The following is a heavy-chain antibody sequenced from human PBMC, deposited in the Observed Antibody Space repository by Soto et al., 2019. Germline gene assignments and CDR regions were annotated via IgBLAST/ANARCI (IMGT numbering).Heavy chain of an antibody. CDR2: IKYSGTT. CDR1: GGSISSSRCH. D-gene: IGHD1-26*01. V-gene: IGHV4-39*07. J-gene: IGHJ4*02. Sequence: SETLSLTCTVSGGSISSSRCHWGWLRQPPGKGLEWIAYIKYSGTTYYNPSLKSRVTISVDTSKNQFSLKLSSVTAADTAVYYCARAQWELLRGMGFDYWGQGTLVTVSS. CDR3: ARAQWELLRGMGFDY.